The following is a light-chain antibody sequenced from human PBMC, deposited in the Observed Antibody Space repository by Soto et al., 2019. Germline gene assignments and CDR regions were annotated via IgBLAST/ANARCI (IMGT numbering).Light chain of an antibody. CDR2: AAS. CDR3: HQYGSSPWT. V-gene: IGKV3-20*01. CDR1: RSLSSSY. J-gene: IGKJ1*01. Sequence: EIVLTQSPGTLSLSPGERATLSCRASRSLSSSYLAWYQQQPGQAPRLLIYAASSRATGIPDRFSGSGSGTAFTLTITRLEPEDFAVYYCHQYGSSPWTFGQGTKLDIK.